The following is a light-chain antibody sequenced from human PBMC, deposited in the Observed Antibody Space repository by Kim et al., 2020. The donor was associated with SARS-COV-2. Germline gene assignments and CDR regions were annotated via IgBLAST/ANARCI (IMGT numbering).Light chain of an antibody. CDR2: DVS. CDR3: QHRASWPLT. V-gene: IGKV3-11*01. J-gene: IGKJ4*01. CDR1: QSIGNY. Sequence: VLTQSPATLSLSPGEGATLSCRASQSIGNYLAWYQQKPGQAPTLLIYDVSHRATGIPARFSGSGSGTDFTLSISALEPEDFAVYYCQHRASWPLTFGGGTKLEI.